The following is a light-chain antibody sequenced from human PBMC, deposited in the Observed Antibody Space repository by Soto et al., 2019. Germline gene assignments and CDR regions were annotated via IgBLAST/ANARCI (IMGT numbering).Light chain of an antibody. V-gene: IGKV3-15*01. CDR2: GAS. J-gene: IGKJ1*01. Sequence: EIVMTQSPATLSVSPGERATLSCRASQSVSSNLAWYQHKSGQAPRLLFYGASTRATGIPARFSGSGSGTAFTLTIGSLQSEDFAVYYCQQYNDWPRTFGQGTKVEVK. CDR3: QQYNDWPRT. CDR1: QSVSSN.